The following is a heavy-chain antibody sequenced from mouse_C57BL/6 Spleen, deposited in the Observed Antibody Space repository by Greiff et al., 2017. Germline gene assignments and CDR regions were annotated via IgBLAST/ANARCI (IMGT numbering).Heavy chain of an antibody. Sequence: VQLQQPGAELVKPGASVKLSCKASGNTFTSYWMHWVKQRPGKGLVWIGMIHPNSGSTNYNEKFKSKATLTVDKSSSTDYQQHSSLTAEDSAVYYCARVGYPAWFAYWGQGTLVTVSS. J-gene: IGHJ3*01. CDR1: GNTFTSYW. CDR2: IHPNSGST. CDR3: ARVGYPAWFAY. D-gene: IGHD2-2*01. V-gene: IGHV1-64*01.